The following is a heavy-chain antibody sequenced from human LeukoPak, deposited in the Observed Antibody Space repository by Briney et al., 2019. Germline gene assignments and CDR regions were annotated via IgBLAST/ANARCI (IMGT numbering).Heavy chain of an antibody. Sequence: ASVKVSCKASGYNFTRHGISWVRQAPGQGPEWMGWINPNSGGTNYAQKFQGRVTMTRDTSISTAYMELSRLRSDDTAVYYCARDIVRSGSYYMDYWGQGTLVTVSS. V-gene: IGHV1-2*02. CDR1: GYNFTRHG. CDR2: INPNSGGT. CDR3: ARDIVRSGSYYMDY. J-gene: IGHJ4*02. D-gene: IGHD1-26*01.